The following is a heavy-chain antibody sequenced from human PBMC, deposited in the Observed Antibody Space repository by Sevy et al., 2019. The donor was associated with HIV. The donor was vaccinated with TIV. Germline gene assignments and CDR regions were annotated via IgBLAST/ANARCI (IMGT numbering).Heavy chain of an antibody. CDR2: FSPNSGGT. Sequence: ASVKVSCRASGYSFTAYFLHWVRQAPGQGLEWMGRFSPNSGGTVYAQNFQGRVTMTRDTSGTTAYMEVTRLKSDDTALYYCARASGPTVGAYFDYWDQGTLVTVSS. V-gene: IGHV1-2*06. J-gene: IGHJ4*02. CDR3: ARASGPTVGAYFDY. CDR1: GYSFTAYF. D-gene: IGHD3-10*01.